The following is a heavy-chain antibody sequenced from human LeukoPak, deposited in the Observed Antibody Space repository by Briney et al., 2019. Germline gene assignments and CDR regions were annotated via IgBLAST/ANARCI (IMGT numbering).Heavy chain of an antibody. CDR3: GRNRLGKALDI. CDR2: INPNSGGT. CDR1: GYTFTDYY. D-gene: IGHD7-27*01. Sequence: GASLKVSCKASGYTFTDYYLHWVRQAPRQGLEWMGWINPNSGGTKFEQNFQDRVTMTRDTSISTAYLELSRLRSDDTAVYYCGRNRLGKALDIWGQGTLVTVSS. J-gene: IGHJ3*02. V-gene: IGHV1-2*02.